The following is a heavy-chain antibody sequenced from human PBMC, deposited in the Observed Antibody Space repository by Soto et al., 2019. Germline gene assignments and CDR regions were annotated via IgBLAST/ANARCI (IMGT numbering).Heavy chain of an antibody. CDR3: ARGVITIYGVVVGPSFDF. CDR2: IKEDGSEQ. V-gene: IGHV3-7*03. Sequence: EVQLVESGGGLVQPGGSQRLSCAASGFTFNSYWMIWVRQVPGKGLEWVANIKEDGSEQNYVESVKGRFTISRDNAKNSVYLQMNGLRTEDTAVYYCARGVITIYGVVVGPSFDFWGQGTLVTVSS. D-gene: IGHD3-3*01. CDR1: GFTFNSYW. J-gene: IGHJ4*02.